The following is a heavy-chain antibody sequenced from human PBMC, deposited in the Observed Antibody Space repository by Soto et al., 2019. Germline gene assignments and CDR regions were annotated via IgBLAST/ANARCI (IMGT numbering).Heavy chain of an antibody. CDR2: ISDYNGNT. V-gene: IGHV1-18*01. CDR3: ARDGVDTATGYYYGMDV. Sequence: QVQLVQSGAEVKKPGASVKVSCKASGYTFTSYGISWVRQAPGQGLEWMGWISDYNGNTNYAQKLQGRVTMTTDAATSTAYMELRSLRSDDTAVYYCARDGVDTATGYYYGMDVWGQGTTVTVSS. J-gene: IGHJ6*02. CDR1: GYTFTSYG. D-gene: IGHD5-18*01.